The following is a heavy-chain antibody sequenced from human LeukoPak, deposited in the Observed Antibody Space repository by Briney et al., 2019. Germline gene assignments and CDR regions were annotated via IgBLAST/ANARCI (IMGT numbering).Heavy chain of an antibody. CDR1: GGSISSGGYY. CDR2: IYHSGST. Sequence: SQTLSLTCTVSGGSISSGGYYWSWIRQPPGKGLEWIGYIYHSGSTYYNPSLKSRVTISVDRSKNQSSLKLSSVTAADTAVYYCARDSGSSSRKGLDYWGQGTLVTVSS. J-gene: IGHJ4*02. D-gene: IGHD6-13*01. CDR3: ARDSGSSSRKGLDY. V-gene: IGHV4-30-2*01.